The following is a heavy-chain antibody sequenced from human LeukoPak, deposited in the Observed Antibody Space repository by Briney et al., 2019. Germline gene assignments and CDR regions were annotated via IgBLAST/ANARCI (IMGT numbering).Heavy chain of an antibody. Sequence: PGGSLRLSCAASGFPFTTYAMSWVRQAPGKGLEWVSAISGRGGRTYYADSVKGRFTISRDNSENTLYLQMNSLRAEDTAVYYCAKGSGVLLWFGESSQNDFDYWGQGTLVTVSS. J-gene: IGHJ4*02. CDR1: GFPFTTYA. V-gene: IGHV3-23*01. D-gene: IGHD3-10*01. CDR2: ISGRGGRT. CDR3: AKGSGVLLWFGESSQNDFDY.